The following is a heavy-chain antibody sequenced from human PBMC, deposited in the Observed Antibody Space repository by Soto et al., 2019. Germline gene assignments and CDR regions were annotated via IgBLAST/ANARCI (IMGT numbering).Heavy chain of an antibody. D-gene: IGHD3-3*01. CDR2: INPNSGGT. CDR3: ARAGEYDFWSGYPRHEY. CDR1: GYTFTGYY. Sequence: ASLKVACKTAGYTFTGYYMHCVRHTPGQGLEWMGWINPNSGGTNYAQKFQGWVTMTRDTSISTAYMELSRLRSDDTAVYYCARAGEYDFWSGYPRHEYWGQGTLVTVSS. V-gene: IGHV1-2*04. J-gene: IGHJ4*02.